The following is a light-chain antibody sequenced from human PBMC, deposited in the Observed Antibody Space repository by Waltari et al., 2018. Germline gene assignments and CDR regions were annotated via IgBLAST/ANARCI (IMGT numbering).Light chain of an antibody. J-gene: IGKJ1*01. CDR2: KVS. CDR1: QSLVHSDGKTY. Sequence: DVVMTQSPLSLPVTLGQPASISCRSSQSLVHSDGKTYLNWFHQRPGQSPRRLIYKVSSRAAGVPDRFSGSGSGTEFTLNINMVEAEDVGVYYCMQGTHWPWTFGQGTKVEIK. V-gene: IGKV2-30*02. CDR3: MQGTHWPWT.